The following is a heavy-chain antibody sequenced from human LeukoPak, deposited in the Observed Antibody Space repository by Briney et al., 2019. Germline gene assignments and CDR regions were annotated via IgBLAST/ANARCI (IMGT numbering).Heavy chain of an antibody. CDR3: ARGRYCSSTSCYRGRGFFDY. Sequence: SETLSLTCAVYGGSFSGYYWSWIRQPPGKGLEWIGEINHSGSTNYNPSLKSRVTISVDTSKNQFSLKLSSVTAADTAVYYGARGRYCSSTSCYRGRGFFDYWGQGTLVTVSS. J-gene: IGHJ4*02. V-gene: IGHV4-34*01. CDR2: INHSGST. D-gene: IGHD2-2*01. CDR1: GGSFSGYY.